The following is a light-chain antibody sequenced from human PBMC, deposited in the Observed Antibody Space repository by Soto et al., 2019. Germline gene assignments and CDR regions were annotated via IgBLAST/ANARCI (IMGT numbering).Light chain of an antibody. CDR1: QSVSSTY. CDR3: QQYGSSPRT. Sequence: EIVLTQSPGTLSLSPGERATLSCRASQSVSSTYFAWYQHKPGQAPRLLIYGASNRENGVPDRFSGSGSGTDFTLTISRLEPEDFAVYYCQQYGSSPRTFGQGTKLEIK. V-gene: IGKV3-20*01. J-gene: IGKJ2*01. CDR2: GAS.